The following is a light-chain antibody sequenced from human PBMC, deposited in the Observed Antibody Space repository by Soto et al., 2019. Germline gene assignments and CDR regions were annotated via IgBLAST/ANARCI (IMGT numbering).Light chain of an antibody. CDR3: AAWDDSLSAFYV. CDR2: YNN. CDR1: DSNIGSNS. J-gene: IGLJ1*01. Sequence: QSVLTQPPSASGTAGQVVTISCSGGDSNIGSNSVYWYQHLPRMAPKLLIYYNNQRPSGVPDRFSGSRSGTSASLAIVGLRSEDEAVYYCAAWDDSLSAFYVFGTGTKVTVL. V-gene: IGLV1-47*02.